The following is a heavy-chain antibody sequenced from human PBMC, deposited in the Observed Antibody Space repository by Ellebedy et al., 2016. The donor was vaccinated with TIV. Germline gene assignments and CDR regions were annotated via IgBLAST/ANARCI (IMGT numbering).Heavy chain of an antibody. D-gene: IGHD6-19*01. CDR1: GFTLSLYA. CDR3: VKERDGGWDY. J-gene: IGHJ4*02. V-gene: IGHV3-23*01. CDR2: ISDSGDST. Sequence: PGGSLRLSCAASGFTLSLYAMSWVRQAPGKGLEWVSTISDSGDSTYYADSVKGRFTISRDNSKNMLYLQMNSLRAEDTALYYCVKERDGGWDYWGQGTLVTVSS.